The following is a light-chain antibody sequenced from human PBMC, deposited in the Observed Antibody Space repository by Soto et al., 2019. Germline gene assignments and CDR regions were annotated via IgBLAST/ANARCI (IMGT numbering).Light chain of an antibody. Sequence: EMVMPQYKATLSLSPGERSTLSCRASQNVDNYLAWYQQKPGRAPRLLIYDASTRATGIPARFSGSGSGTDFTLTISRLEPEDFALYYCQQYGGLLTFCGGTKV. CDR3: QQYGGLLT. V-gene: IGKV3-11*01. J-gene: IGKJ4*01. CDR1: QNVDNY. CDR2: DAS.